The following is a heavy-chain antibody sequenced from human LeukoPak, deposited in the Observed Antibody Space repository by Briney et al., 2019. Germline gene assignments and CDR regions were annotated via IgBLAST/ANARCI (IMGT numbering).Heavy chain of an antibody. CDR2: IWYDGGNK. CDR1: GFTFSTYG. V-gene: IGHV3-33*01. Sequence: GGSLRLSCEASGFTFSTYGMHWVRQAPGKGLEWVAVIWYDGGNKYYADSVRGRFTISRDNSKNTLYLQMNSLRADDTAVYYCARDLKRFGELIGNWFDPWGQGTLVTVS. D-gene: IGHD3-10*01. J-gene: IGHJ5*02. CDR3: ARDLKRFGELIGNWFDP.